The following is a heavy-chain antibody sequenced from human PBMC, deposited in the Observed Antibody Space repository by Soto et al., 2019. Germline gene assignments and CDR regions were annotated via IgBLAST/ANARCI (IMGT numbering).Heavy chain of an antibody. D-gene: IGHD3-3*01. CDR3: ARGMYYDFWSGYYPYYYYYGMGV. V-gene: IGHV4-59*01. Sequence: SETLSLTCTVSGGSISSYYWSWIRQPPGEGLEWIGYIYYSGSTNYNPSLKSRVTISVDTSKNQFSLKLSSVTAADTAVYYCARGMYYDFWSGYYPYYYYYGMGVWGQVTTVTVSS. J-gene: IGHJ6*02. CDR1: GGSISSYY. CDR2: IYYSGST.